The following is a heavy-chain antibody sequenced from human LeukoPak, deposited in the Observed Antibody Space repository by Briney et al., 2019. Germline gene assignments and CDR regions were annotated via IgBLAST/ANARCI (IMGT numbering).Heavy chain of an antibody. CDR1: GFTFSNYE. CDR3: AREGDCSSDSCYFDY. CDR2: ITSSGSTI. D-gene: IGHD2-2*01. Sequence: GGSLRLSCAASGFTFSNYEINWVRQTPGKGLEWVSYITSSGSTIYYADSVKGRFTISRDNAKNSLYLQMNSLRAEDTAVYYCAREGDCSSDSCYFDYWGQGILVTVSS. J-gene: IGHJ4*02. V-gene: IGHV3-48*03.